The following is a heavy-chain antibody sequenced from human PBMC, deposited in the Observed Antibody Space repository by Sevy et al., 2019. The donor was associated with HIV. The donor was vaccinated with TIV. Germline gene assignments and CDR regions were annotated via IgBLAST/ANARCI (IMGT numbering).Heavy chain of an antibody. J-gene: IGHJ1*01. Sequence: SETLSLTCAVSGDSIRNSNWWSWVRQAPGKGLEWIGEIYHSGTTNYNPSLKSRVTISLDKSKNQFSLKLSSVTAADTAVYYCARLTGGVDSGFQYWGQGTLVTVSS. CDR3: ARLTGGVDSGFQY. CDR2: IYHSGTT. V-gene: IGHV4-4*02. D-gene: IGHD3-16*01. CDR1: GDSIRNSNW.